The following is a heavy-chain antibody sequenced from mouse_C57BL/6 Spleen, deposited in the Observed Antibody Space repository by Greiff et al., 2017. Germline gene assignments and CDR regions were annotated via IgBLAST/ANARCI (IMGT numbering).Heavy chain of an antibody. CDR3: ARDRWGHFDY. J-gene: IGHJ2*01. CDR2: INYDGSST. Sequence: EVMLVESEGGLVQPGSSMKLSCTASGFTFSDYYMAWVRQVPEKGLEWVANINYDGSSTYYLDSLKSRFIISRDNAKNILYLQMSSLKSEDTATYYCARDRWGHFDYWGQGTTLTVSS. CDR1: GFTFSDYY. D-gene: IGHD4-1*01. V-gene: IGHV5-16*01.